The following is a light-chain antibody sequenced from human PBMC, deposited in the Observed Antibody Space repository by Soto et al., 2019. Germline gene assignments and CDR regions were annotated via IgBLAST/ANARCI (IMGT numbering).Light chain of an antibody. J-gene: IGLJ3*02. Sequence: QSALTQPASVSGSPGQSISISCTGSSSDVGAYNYVAWYQQKPGKAPKLLIYEVDNRPSGISHRFSVSKSGNTASLTISGLQTEDEADYYCSSYTVINTAVFGGGTKLTVL. V-gene: IGLV2-14*01. CDR3: SSYTVINTAV. CDR2: EVD. CDR1: SSDVGAYNY.